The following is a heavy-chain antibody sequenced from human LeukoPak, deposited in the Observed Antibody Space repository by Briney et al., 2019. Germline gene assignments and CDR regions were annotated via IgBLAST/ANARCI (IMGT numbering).Heavy chain of an antibody. CDR2: IKQDGSEK. V-gene: IGHV3-7*01. D-gene: IGHD3-9*01. CDR1: GFTFSSYW. Sequence: GGSLRLSCAASGFTFSSYWMSWVRQAPGKGREWVANIKQDGSEKYYVDSVKGRFTISRDNAKNSLYLQMNSLRAEDTAVYYCARSPLDLRYFDWLSAQGSLGDAPDYWGQGTLVTVSS. J-gene: IGHJ4*02. CDR3: ARSPLDLRYFDWLSAQGSLGDAPDY.